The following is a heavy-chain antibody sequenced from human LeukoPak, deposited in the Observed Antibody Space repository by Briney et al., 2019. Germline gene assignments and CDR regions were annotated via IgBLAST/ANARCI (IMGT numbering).Heavy chain of an antibody. CDR3: AKAMVRGVFGY. CDR1: GFTFSSYA. Sequence: GGSLSLSCAASGFTFSSYAMSWVRQAPGKGLEWVSAISGSGGSKYYADSVKGRFTIPRDNSKNMLYLQMNSLRAEDTAVYYCAKAMVRGVFGYWGQGALVTVSS. V-gene: IGHV3-23*01. CDR2: ISGSGGSK. D-gene: IGHD3-10*01. J-gene: IGHJ4*02.